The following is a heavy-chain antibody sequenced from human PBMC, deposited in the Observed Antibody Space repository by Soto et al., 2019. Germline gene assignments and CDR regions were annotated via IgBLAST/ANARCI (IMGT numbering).Heavy chain of an antibody. J-gene: IGHJ4*02. V-gene: IGHV1-18*01. CDR1: GYTFTSYG. CDR2: ISAHNGNT. Sequence: ASVKVSCKASGYTFTSYGISWVRQAPGQGLEWMGWISAHNGNTNYAQKLQGRVTMTTDTSTSTAYMELRSLRSDDTAVYYCARDRITGTTPGFDYWGQGTLVTVSS. D-gene: IGHD1-7*01. CDR3: ARDRITGTTPGFDY.